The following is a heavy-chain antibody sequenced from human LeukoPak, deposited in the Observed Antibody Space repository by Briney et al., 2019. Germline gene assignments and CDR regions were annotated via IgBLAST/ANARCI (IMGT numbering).Heavy chain of an antibody. D-gene: IGHD3-22*01. V-gene: IGHV3-23*01. Sequence: GGSLRLSCAASGFTFSSYAMSWVRQAPGKGLEWVSAISGSGGSTYYADSVKGRFTISRDNSKNTLYLQMNSPRAEDTAVYYCAKTPPKYYDSSGYYYRWYFDYWGQGTLVTVSS. J-gene: IGHJ4*02. CDR1: GFTFSSYA. CDR2: ISGSGGST. CDR3: AKTPPKYYDSSGYYYRWYFDY.